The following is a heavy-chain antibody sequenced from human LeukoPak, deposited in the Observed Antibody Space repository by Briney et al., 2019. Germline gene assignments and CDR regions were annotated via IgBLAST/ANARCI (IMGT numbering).Heavy chain of an antibody. D-gene: IGHD1-26*01. CDR1: GGSISSGGYY. Sequence: SQTPSLTCTVSGGSISSGGYYWSWIRQHPGKGLEWIGYIYYSGSTYYNPSLKSRVTISVDTSKNQFSLKLSSVTAADTAVYYCARVPRGIVGFDYWGQGTLVTVSS. J-gene: IGHJ4*02. CDR3: ARVPRGIVGFDY. V-gene: IGHV4-31*03. CDR2: IYYSGST.